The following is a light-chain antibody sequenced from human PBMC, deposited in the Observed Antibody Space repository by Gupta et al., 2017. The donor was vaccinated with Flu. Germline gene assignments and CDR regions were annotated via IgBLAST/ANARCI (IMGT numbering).Light chain of an antibody. V-gene: IGKV4-1*01. J-gene: IGKJ1*01. Sequence: DIVMTQSPASLAVSVGGRATLIGKSTRDLLSTSNNENYLAWYQHKIGQPPRLLFHWASTRQSGVPDRFTASGSGTDLTLTINSLQAEDVAVYYCQQYCETSRTFGQGTKVEIK. CDR1: RDLLSTSNNENY. CDR3: QQYCETSRT. CDR2: WAS.